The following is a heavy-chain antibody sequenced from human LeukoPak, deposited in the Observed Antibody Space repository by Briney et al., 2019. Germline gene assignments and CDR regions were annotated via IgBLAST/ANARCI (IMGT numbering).Heavy chain of an antibody. CDR2: IWYDGSNK. J-gene: IGHJ4*02. CDR3: ARDRGLMGFGELLIDS. Sequence: PRGSLRLSCAASGFTFSSYGIHWVRQAPGKGLEWVAVIWYDGSNKFYADSVKGRFTISRDNSKNTLYLQMNSLRAEDTAVYYCARDRGLMGFGELLIDSWGQGTMVTVSS. CDR1: GFTFSSYG. D-gene: IGHD3-10*01. V-gene: IGHV3-33*01.